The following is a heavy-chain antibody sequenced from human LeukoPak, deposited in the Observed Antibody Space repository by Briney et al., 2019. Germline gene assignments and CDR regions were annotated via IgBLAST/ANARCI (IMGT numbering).Heavy chain of an antibody. J-gene: IGHJ4*02. V-gene: IGHV1-2*02. Sequence: ASVKVSCKASGYTFTGYYMHWVRQAPGQGLEWMGWINPNSGGTNYAQKFQDRVTMTRDTSISTAYMELSRLRSDDTAVYYCARDRVTMVRGEDFDYWGQGTLVTVSS. CDR3: ARDRVTMVRGEDFDY. CDR2: INPNSGGT. CDR1: GYTFTGYY. D-gene: IGHD3-10*01.